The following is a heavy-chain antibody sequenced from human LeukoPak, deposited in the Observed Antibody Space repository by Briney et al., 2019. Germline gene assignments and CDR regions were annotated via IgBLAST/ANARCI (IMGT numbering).Heavy chain of an antibody. CDR1: SVSISSSSYY. D-gene: IGHD3-10*01. CDR3: ARDLRVADYYGSGAGGWFDP. Sequence: SETLSLTCTVSSVSISSSSYYWGWIRQPPGQGLEWLGSIYSSGNTYYNPSLKSRVTISVDTSKNQFSLKLSSVTAADTAVYYCARDLRVADYYGSGAGGWFDPWGQGTLVTVSS. V-gene: IGHV4-39*02. J-gene: IGHJ5*02. CDR2: IYSSGNT.